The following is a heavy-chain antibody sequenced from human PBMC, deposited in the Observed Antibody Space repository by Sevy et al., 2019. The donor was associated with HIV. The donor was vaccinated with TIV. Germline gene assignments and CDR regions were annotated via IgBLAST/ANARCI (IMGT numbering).Heavy chain of an antibody. CDR1: GFTFSDYA. J-gene: IGHJ4*02. CDR3: ARDRSTRWINYYFDY. V-gene: IGHV3-30-3*01. Sequence: GGSLRLSCAASGFTFSDYAMHWVRHTQGKGLEWVAVISYDGINKNYADSVKGRFTLSRDNSTNTLSLQMNSPRTEDTAVYYCARDRSTRWINYYFDYWGQGTLVTVSS. D-gene: IGHD2-2*01. CDR2: ISYDGINK.